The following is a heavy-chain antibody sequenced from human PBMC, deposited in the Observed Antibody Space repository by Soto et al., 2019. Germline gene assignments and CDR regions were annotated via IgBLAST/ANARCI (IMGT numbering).Heavy chain of an antibody. CDR3: ASATTVSGHHGY. CDR1: GGSIGSGDYY. V-gene: IGHV4-30-4*01. J-gene: IGHJ4*02. Sequence: PSETLSLTCTVSGGSIGSGDYYWSGIRRPPGKGLEWIGYIYYSGSTYYNPSLKSRVTISVDTSKNQFSLKLSSVTAADTAVYYWASATTVSGHHGYWGQGTLITVSS. D-gene: IGHD1-26*01. CDR2: IYYSGST.